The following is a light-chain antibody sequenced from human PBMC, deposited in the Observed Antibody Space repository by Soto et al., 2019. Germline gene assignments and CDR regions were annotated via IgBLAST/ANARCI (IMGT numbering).Light chain of an antibody. J-gene: IGLJ3*02. CDR1: SSDVGSYNL. CDR3: CSYTGSSTS. V-gene: IGLV2-23*01. Sequence: QSALTQPASVSGSPGQSITMSCAGASSDVGSYNLVSWYQQYPGKAPKLIIYEGNKRPSGVSNRFSGSGSGNTASLTISGLQAEDAVDYYCCSYTGSSTSFGGGTKVTVL. CDR2: EGN.